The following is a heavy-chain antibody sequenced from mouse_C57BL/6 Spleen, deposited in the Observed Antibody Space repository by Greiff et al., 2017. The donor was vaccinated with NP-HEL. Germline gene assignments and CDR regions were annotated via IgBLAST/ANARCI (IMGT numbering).Heavy chain of an antibody. J-gene: IGHJ4*01. CDR2: IYPRSGNT. Sequence: QVQLKESGAELARPGASVKLSCKASGYTFTSYGISWVKQRTGQGLEWIGEIYPRSGNTYYNEKFKGKATLTADKSSSTAYMELRSLTSEDSAVYFCARGGDYDGYAMDYWGQGTSVTVSS. CDR1: GYTFTSYG. V-gene: IGHV1-81*01. D-gene: IGHD2-4*01. CDR3: ARGGDYDGYAMDY.